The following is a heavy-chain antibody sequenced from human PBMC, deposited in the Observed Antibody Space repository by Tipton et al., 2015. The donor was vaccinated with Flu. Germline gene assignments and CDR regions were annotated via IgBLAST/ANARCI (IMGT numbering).Heavy chain of an antibody. V-gene: IGHV4-39*01. CDR3: VDWYHERMTFDI. CDR1: GGSISSSGSY. J-gene: IGHJ3*02. Sequence: TLSLTCTVSGGSISSSGSYWAWIRQPPGKGLEFIGSVYYSGVTYHNPSLRSRVTISVDTSKNQFSLKLSSLTAADTAVYYCVDWYHERMTFDIWGQGTMVTVSS. D-gene: IGHD3-9*01. CDR2: VYYSGVT.